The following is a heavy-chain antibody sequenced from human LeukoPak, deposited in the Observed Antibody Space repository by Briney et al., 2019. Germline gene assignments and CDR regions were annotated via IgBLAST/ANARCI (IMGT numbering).Heavy chain of an antibody. V-gene: IGHV4-59*01. Sequence: SETLSLTCTVSGGSISNYHWSWIRQPPGKGLGWIGYTYYRGSTKYNPSLESRVTISVDMSKNQFSLKLNSVTAADTAVYYCVRVQADGHSDIWGQGTMVTVSS. D-gene: IGHD5-24*01. CDR3: VRVQADGHSDI. J-gene: IGHJ3*02. CDR2: TYYRGST. CDR1: GGSISNYH.